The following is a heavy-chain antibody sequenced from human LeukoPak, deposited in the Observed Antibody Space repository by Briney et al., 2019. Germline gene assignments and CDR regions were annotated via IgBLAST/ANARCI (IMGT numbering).Heavy chain of an antibody. Sequence: PSETLSLTCTVSGGSISSYYWSWIRQPPGKGLEWIGYIYYSGSTNYNPSLKSRVTISVDTSKNQFSLKLSSVTAADTAVYYCARRMAGTVDYYYYYYMDVWGKGTTVTVSS. CDR3: ARRMAGTVDYYYYYYMDV. CDR1: GGSISSYY. CDR2: IYYSGST. J-gene: IGHJ6*03. D-gene: IGHD1-1*01. V-gene: IGHV4-59*08.